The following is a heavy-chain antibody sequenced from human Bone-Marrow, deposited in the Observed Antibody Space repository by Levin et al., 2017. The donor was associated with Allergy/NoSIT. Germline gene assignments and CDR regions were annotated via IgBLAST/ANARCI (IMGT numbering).Heavy chain of an antibody. CDR2: ISEDGNRK. D-gene: IGHD6-13*01. CDR3: AKDRNSSSWSSYGMDV. Sequence: GESLKISCGASGFTFNKYGIHWVRQTPGKGLEWVATISEDGNRKYYADSVKGRITISRDNSKNTVYLQMSSLRAEDTATYYCAKDRNSSSWSSYGMDVWGQGTTVTVSS. J-gene: IGHJ6*02. CDR1: GFTFNKYG. V-gene: IGHV3-30*18.